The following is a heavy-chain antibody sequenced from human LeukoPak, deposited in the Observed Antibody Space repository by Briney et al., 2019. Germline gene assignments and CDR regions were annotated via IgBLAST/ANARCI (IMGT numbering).Heavy chain of an antibody. V-gene: IGHV3-23*01. Sequence: PGGSLRLSCAASGFTFSSYAMSWVRQAPGKGLEWVSAISGSGGSTYYADSVKGRFTISRDNSKNTLYLQMNSLRAEDTAVYCCAKDGVGSYSPPAYFAYWGQGTMVTVSS. CDR1: GFTFSSYA. D-gene: IGHD1-26*01. J-gene: IGHJ4*02. CDR2: ISGSGGST. CDR3: AKDGVGSYSPPAYFAY.